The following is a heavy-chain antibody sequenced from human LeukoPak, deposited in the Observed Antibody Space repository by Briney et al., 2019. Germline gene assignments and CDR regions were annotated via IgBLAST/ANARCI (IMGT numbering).Heavy chain of an antibody. CDR3: VRQAGRAGGQ. J-gene: IGHJ4*02. Sequence: GGSLSLSCAASGFFFGMHYVGWVRLDPGGWPEWISYISGNGGHIAYAHSVKGRFTISRVNTKNLIHQQMTSVRAEEPSVTQCVRQAGRAGGQWGQGTLIAVSS. D-gene: IGHD3-10*01. V-gene: IGHV3/OR16-9*01. CDR2: ISGNGGHI. CDR1: GFFFGMHY.